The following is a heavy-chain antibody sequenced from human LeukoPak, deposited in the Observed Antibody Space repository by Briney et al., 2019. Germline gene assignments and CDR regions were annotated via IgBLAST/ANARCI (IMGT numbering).Heavy chain of an antibody. Sequence: SQTLSLTCTVSGGSISSGSYYWSWIRQPAGKGLEWIGRINTSGSTNYNPSLKSRVTISVDTSKNQFSLKLTSVTAADTAVYYCVSAKFLVRGVSWFDPWGQGTLVTVSS. CDR3: VSAKFLVRGVSWFDP. V-gene: IGHV4-61*02. CDR2: INTSGST. J-gene: IGHJ5*02. D-gene: IGHD3-10*01. CDR1: GGSISSGSYY.